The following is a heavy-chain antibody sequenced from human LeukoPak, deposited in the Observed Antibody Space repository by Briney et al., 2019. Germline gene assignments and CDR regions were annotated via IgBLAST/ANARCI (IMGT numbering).Heavy chain of an antibody. V-gene: IGHV3-30-3*01. CDR1: GFTFSSYA. D-gene: IGHD6-19*01. Sequence: GGSLRLSCAASGFTFSSYAMHWVRQAPGKGLEWVAVISYDGSNKYYADSVKGRFTISRDNSRNTLHLQMNSLRAEDTAVYYCARDGRYSSGWQYWGQGTLVTVSS. CDR2: ISYDGSNK. J-gene: IGHJ4*02. CDR3: ARDGRYSSGWQY.